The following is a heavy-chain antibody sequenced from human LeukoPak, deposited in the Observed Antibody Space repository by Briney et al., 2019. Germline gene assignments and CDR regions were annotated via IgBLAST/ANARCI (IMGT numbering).Heavy chain of an antibody. D-gene: IGHD1/OR15-1a*01. J-gene: IGHJ6*04. CDR3: AGGNSMDV. V-gene: IGHV3-7*03. Sequence: PGGSLRLSCAVSGFPFSNPWMYWVRQAPGKGLEGVANIKSDGSGISYVDSVKGRFIISRDNARNSLYLQMNSLRVEDTAVYFCAGGNSMDVWGKGTAVTVSS. CDR1: GFPFSNPW. CDR2: IKSDGSGI.